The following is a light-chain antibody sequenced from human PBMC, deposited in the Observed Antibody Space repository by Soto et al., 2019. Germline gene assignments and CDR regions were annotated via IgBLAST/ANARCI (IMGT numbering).Light chain of an antibody. CDR2: RNN. Sequence: QSVLTQPPSASGTPGRRVTSFCPGSGSNIGSKYVYWYQQLPGTAPKLLMYRNNQRPSGVPDRFSGSKSGTSASLAISGLRSEDEADYYCAAWDAGVSGPAFGGGTKLTVL. V-gene: IGLV1-47*01. CDR3: AAWDAGVSGPA. CDR1: GSNIGSKY. J-gene: IGLJ2*01.